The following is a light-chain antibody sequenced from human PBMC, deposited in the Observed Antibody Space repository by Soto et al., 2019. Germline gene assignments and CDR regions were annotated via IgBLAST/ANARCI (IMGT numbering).Light chain of an antibody. CDR2: KAS. CDR1: QTISSW. CDR3: QQSYSTVSIT. V-gene: IGKV1-5*03. Sequence: DIQMTQSPSTLSGSVGDRVTIIFRASQTISSWLAWYQQKPGKATKLMIYKASTLKSGVPSRFSGSGSGTEFTLTLRSLQPEDFANYYCQQSYSTVSITFGQGTRLEIK. J-gene: IGKJ5*01.